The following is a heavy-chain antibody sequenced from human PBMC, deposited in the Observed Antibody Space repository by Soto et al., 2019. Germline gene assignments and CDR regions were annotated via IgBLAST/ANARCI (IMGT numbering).Heavy chain of an antibody. CDR3: ATSSDTGYIFDF. CDR2: IKKDGSEE. D-gene: IGHD6-6*01. V-gene: IGHV3-7*01. Sequence: HPGGSLRLSCAASGFAFSSYWMSWVRQAPGKGLEWVANIKKDGSEEYYVDSVKGRFTISRDSAKNSLYLKMNSLRAEDTAVYYCATSSDTGYIFDFWGQGTLVTVSS. CDR1: GFAFSSYW. J-gene: IGHJ4*02.